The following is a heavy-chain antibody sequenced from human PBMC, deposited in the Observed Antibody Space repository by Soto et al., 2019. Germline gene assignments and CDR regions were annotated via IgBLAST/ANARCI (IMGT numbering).Heavy chain of an antibody. V-gene: IGHV1-69*01. CDR2: IIPIFGTA. D-gene: IGHD6-19*01. J-gene: IGHJ4*02. CDR3: ARVGWGSGWYYFDY. CDR1: GGTFSSYA. Sequence: QVQLVQSGAEVKKPGSSVKVSCKASGGTFSSYAISWVRQAPGQGLEWMGGIIPIFGTANYAQKFQGRVTMTADESTSTAYMELSSLRSEDTAVYYCARVGWGSGWYYFDYWGQGTLVTVSS.